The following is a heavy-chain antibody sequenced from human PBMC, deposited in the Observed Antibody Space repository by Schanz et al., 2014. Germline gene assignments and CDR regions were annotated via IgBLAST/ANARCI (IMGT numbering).Heavy chain of an antibody. Sequence: VQLVESGGGVVQPGRSLRLSCAVSGFTFSDYYMTWIRQAPGKGLEWVSDISDSGDSTHYADSVKGRFTISRDNAKNSLFLQMNSLSAEDTAVYYCAKVAPAATYLDSWGLGTLVTVSS. CDR2: ISDSGDST. CDR1: GFTFSDYY. CDR3: AKVAPAATYLDS. J-gene: IGHJ4*02. V-gene: IGHV3-11*01. D-gene: IGHD2-2*01.